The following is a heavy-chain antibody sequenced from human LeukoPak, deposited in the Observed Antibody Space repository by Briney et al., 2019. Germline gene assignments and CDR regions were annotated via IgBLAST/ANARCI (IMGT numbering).Heavy chain of an antibody. J-gene: IGHJ4*02. Sequence: GRSLRLSCAASGLTFNSYAMHWVRQAPGKGLEWVASLSNDATNKYYADSVKGRFTISRDNAKNSLYLQMNSLRAEDTALYYCAKDGGVGQDIVASYYFDYWGQGTLVTVSS. V-gene: IGHV3-30*04. CDR3: AKDGGVGQDIVASYYFDY. CDR2: LSNDATNK. D-gene: IGHD5-12*01. CDR1: GLTFNSYA.